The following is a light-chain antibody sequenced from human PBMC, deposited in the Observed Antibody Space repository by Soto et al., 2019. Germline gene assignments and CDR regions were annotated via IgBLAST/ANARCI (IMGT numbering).Light chain of an antibody. J-gene: IGLJ1*01. CDR2: EVS. V-gene: IGLV2-14*01. Sequence: QSALTQPASVSGSPGQSITISCTGTSSDVGAYNYVSWYQLHPGKAPKLMVYEVSNRPSGVSNRFSGSKSGNTASLTISGLQAEDEADYYCSSYTSSTAYVFGTGTKLTV. CDR3: SSYTSSTAYV. CDR1: SSDVGAYNY.